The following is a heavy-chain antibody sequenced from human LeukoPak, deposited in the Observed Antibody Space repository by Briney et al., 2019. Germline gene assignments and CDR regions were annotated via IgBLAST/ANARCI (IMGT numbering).Heavy chain of an antibody. CDR3: AKFGAALPQKRLGTNTFDY. V-gene: IGHV3-23*01. D-gene: IGHD6-6*01. J-gene: IGHJ4*02. Sequence: GGSLRLSCAASGFTFSSYAMSWVRQAPGKGLEWVSAISGSAGSTYYADSAKGRFTISRDNSKNMLYLQMNSLRAEDTAVYYCAKFGAALPQKRLGTNTFDYWGQGTLVTVSS. CDR1: GFTFSSYA. CDR2: ISGSAGST.